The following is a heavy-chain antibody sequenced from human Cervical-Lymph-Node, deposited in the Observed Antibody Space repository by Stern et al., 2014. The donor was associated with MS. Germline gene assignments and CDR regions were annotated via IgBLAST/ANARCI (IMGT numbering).Heavy chain of an antibody. V-gene: IGHV5-51*03. CDR2: IYPGDSDT. CDR3: ARRIRDGYDWDAFNI. J-gene: IGHJ3*02. D-gene: IGHD5-24*01. CDR1: VDSFSGYW. Sequence: EVQLLQSGAEARKPGESLKISCKGSVDSFSGYWIGWVRQRPGKGLERMGIIYPGDSDTRYSPSFQGQVTMSADKSINTAYLQWSSLKASDTAIYYCARRIRDGYDWDAFNIWGQGTMVTVSS.